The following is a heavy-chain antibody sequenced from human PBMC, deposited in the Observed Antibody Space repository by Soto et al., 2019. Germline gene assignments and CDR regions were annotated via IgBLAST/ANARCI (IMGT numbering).Heavy chain of an antibody. CDR1: GFTFSTYW. CDR3: ARVDPPAKS. J-gene: IGHJ5*02. Sequence: GGSLRLSCAASGFTFSTYWMHWVRQAPGKGLEWVALISCNGGTLSYADSVKGRFTISRDNAKNSLYLQMNSLRAEDTAVYYCARVDPPAKSWGQGTLVTVSS. D-gene: IGHD2-2*01. CDR2: ISCNGGTL. V-gene: IGHV3-11*01.